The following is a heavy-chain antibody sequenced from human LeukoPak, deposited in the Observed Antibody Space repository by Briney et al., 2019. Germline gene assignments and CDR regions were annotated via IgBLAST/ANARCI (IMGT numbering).Heavy chain of an antibody. V-gene: IGHV3-74*01. CDR1: GFTFSSLW. Sequence: GGSLRLSCAASGFTFSSLWMHWARQAPEKGLVWVSRINSDGKITIYADSVKGRFTISRDNAKNTLYLQMNSLRAEDTAVYYCARATGSGRYGRLDYWGQGTLVTVSS. D-gene: IGHD1-26*01. CDR3: ARATGSGRYGRLDY. CDR2: INSDGKIT. J-gene: IGHJ4*02.